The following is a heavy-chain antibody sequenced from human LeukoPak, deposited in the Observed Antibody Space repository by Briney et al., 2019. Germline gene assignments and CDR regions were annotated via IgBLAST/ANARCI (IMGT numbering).Heavy chain of an antibody. V-gene: IGHV1-46*01. J-gene: IGHJ6*02. Sequence: ASVKVSCKASGYTFTSYYMHWVRQAPGQGLEWMGIINPSGGSTSYAQKFQGRVTMTRNTSISTAYMELSSLRSEDTAVYYCAREGFLEWLLYTDYYYGMDVWGQGTTVTVSS. CDR1: GYTFTSYY. D-gene: IGHD3-3*01. CDR2: INPSGGST. CDR3: AREGFLEWLLYTDYYYGMDV.